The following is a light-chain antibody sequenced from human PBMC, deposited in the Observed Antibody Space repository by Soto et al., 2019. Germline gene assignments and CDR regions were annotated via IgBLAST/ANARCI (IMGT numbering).Light chain of an antibody. V-gene: IGLV1-40*01. CDR2: GNT. CDR3: QSYDSSLSGSV. Sequence: QSVLTQPPSVSGAPGQRVTISCTGSSSNIGAGYDVHWYQQLPGTAPKLLIYGNTNRPSGVPDRFSGSQSGTSASLAITGLLAEDEADYYCQSYDSSLSGSVFGGGTKLTVL. J-gene: IGLJ2*01. CDR1: SSNIGAGYD.